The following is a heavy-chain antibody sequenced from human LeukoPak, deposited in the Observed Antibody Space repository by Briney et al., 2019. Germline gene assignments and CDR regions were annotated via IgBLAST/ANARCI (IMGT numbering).Heavy chain of an antibody. D-gene: IGHD6-13*01. Sequence: SDTLSLTCTVSGGSISSYYWSWIRQPPGKGLEWIGYLFHSGTPRYNPSLKSRVTISADTSKNQFFLHLNSTTAADTAVYYCARHRGWKQQLVYFDYWGQGTLATVSS. V-gene: IGHV4-59*08. CDR1: GGSISSYY. J-gene: IGHJ4*02. CDR2: LFHSGTP. CDR3: ARHRGWKQQLVYFDY.